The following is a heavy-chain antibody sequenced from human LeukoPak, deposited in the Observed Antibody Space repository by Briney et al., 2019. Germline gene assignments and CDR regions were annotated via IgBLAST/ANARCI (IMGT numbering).Heavy chain of an antibody. CDR2: IYYSGST. CDR1: GGSISSSSYY. D-gene: IGHD2-2*02. V-gene: IGHV4-39*01. CDR3: ARRYFYCSSTSCYTSLPWEGYYFDY. J-gene: IGHJ4*02. Sequence: SETLSLTCTVSGGSISSSSYYWGWIRQPPGTGLEWIGSIYYSGSTYYNPSLKSRVTISVDTSKNQFSLKLSSVTAADTAVYYCARRYFYCSSTSCYTSLPWEGYYFDYWGQGTLVTVSS.